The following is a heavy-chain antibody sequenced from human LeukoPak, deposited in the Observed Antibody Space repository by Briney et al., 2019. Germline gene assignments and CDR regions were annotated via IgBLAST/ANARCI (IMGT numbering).Heavy chain of an antibody. CDR1: GGSISSSSYY. V-gene: IGHV4-39*07. CDR2: INHSGST. D-gene: IGHD2-2*01. Sequence: SETLSLTCTVSGGSISSSSYYWSWIRQPPGKGLEWIGEINHSGSTNYNPSLKSRVTISVDTSKNQFSLKLSSVTAADTAVYYCARGRPQRASLYYFDYWGQGTLVTVSS. J-gene: IGHJ4*02. CDR3: ARGRPQRASLYYFDY.